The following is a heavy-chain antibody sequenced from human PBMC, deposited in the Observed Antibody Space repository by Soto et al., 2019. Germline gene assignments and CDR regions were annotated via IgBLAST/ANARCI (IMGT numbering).Heavy chain of an antibody. V-gene: IGHV4-38-2*02. D-gene: IGHD5-12*01. CDR1: GDSVTNGFY. Sequence: PSETLSLTCTVSGDSVTNGFYWGWIRQSAGQGLEWLGTVYPSGNTYYNPSVRGRVSMSIDPPKNQFSLSLTPVTAADTARYFCVGYTASHNWFDPWGQGTLVTVSS. CDR2: VYPSGNT. CDR3: VGYTASHNWFDP. J-gene: IGHJ5*02.